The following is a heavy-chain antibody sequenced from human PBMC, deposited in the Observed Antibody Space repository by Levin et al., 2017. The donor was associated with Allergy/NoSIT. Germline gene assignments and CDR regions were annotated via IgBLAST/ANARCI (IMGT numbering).Heavy chain of an antibody. V-gene: IGHV2-70*04. CDR3: ERQSSGWPHFDY. Sequence: ESGPTLVKPTQTLTVTCTFSGFSLSTSGMRVSWIRQPPGKALEWLARIDWDDEKFYSTSLKTRLTISKDTSNNQIVLTMTNMDPVDTATYYWERQSSGWPHFDYWGQGTLVTVSS. CDR1: GFSLSTSGMR. J-gene: IGHJ4*02. D-gene: IGHD6-19*01. CDR2: IDWDDEK.